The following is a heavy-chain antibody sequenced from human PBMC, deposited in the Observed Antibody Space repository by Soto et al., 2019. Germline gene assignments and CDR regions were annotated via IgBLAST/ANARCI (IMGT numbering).Heavy chain of an antibody. Sequence: GGSLRLSCAASGFTFSSYWMHWVRQAPGKGLVWVSRINSDGSSTSYADSVKGRFTISRDNAKNTLYLQMNSLRAEDTAVYYCARTYYYDSSGSYYYGMDVWGQGTTVTRLL. CDR2: INSDGSST. CDR1: GFTFSSYW. V-gene: IGHV3-74*01. D-gene: IGHD3-22*01. J-gene: IGHJ6*02. CDR3: ARTYYYDSSGSYYYGMDV.